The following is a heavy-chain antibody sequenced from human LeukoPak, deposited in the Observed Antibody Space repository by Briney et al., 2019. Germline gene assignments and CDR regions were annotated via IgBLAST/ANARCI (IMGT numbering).Heavy chain of an antibody. V-gene: IGHV4-59*01. CDR1: GGSISSYY. CDR3: ARGAVVPYVFDY. D-gene: IGHD3-22*01. Sequence: SETLSLTCTVSGGSISSYYWSWIRQPPGKGLEWIGYIYYSGSTNYNPSLKSRVTISVDTSKNQFSLKLSSVTAADTAVYYCARGAVVPYVFDYWGQGTLVTVSS. J-gene: IGHJ4*02. CDR2: IYYSGST.